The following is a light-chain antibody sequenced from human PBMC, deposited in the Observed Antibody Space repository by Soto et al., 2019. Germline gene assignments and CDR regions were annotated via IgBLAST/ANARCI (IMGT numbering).Light chain of an antibody. Sequence: QAVVTQPPSVSGAPGQRVAISCTGSSSNIGAGYDVHWYQQLPGTAPKLLIYANNNRPSGVPDRFSGSKSGTSASLAITGLQAEDEAAYYCQSYDSGLSGSWVFGGGTQLTVL. CDR2: ANN. V-gene: IGLV1-40*01. CDR1: SSNIGAGYD. J-gene: IGLJ3*02. CDR3: QSYDSGLSGSWV.